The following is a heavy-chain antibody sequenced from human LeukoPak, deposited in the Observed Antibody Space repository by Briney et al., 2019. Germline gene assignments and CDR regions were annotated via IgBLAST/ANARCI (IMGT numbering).Heavy chain of an antibody. V-gene: IGHV3-21*04. CDR3: AKGRSYGLGAFDI. CDR2: IDTSGSYI. CDR1: GFTFSNYG. D-gene: IGHD5-18*01. Sequence: GGSLRLSCTASGFTFSNYGLNWVRQAPGKGLEWVSFIDTSGSYIYYADSVKGRFTISSDNSKNTLYLQMNSLRAEDTAVYYCAKGRSYGLGAFDIWGQGTMVTVSS. J-gene: IGHJ3*02.